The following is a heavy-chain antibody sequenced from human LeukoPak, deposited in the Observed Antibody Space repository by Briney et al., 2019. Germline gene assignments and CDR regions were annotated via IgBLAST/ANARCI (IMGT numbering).Heavy chain of an antibody. Sequence: GGSLRLSCAASGFTFSSYAMSWVRQAPGKGLEWVSAISGSDGSTYYADSVKGRFTISRDNSKNTLYLQMNSLRAEDTAVYYCAKGTRGYSSSWYWLDYWGQGTLVTVSS. CDR1: GFTFSSYA. CDR3: AKGTRGYSSSWYWLDY. D-gene: IGHD6-13*01. V-gene: IGHV3-23*01. CDR2: ISGSDGST. J-gene: IGHJ4*02.